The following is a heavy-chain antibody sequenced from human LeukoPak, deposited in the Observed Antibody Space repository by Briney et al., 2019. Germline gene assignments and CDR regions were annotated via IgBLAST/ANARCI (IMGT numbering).Heavy chain of an antibody. V-gene: IGHV4-61*01. D-gene: IGHD3-16*01. Sequence: SPSETLSLTCTVSGGSVSSGNYHWSWIRQSPGRGLEWIGYIYDSGTTKYNPSLKSRVTISIDASKNQFSLKLTSVTAADTAVYYCATDRAHDYIWGSYDTAIDAFDIWGQGTMVTVSS. CDR3: ATDRAHDYIWGSYDTAIDAFDI. CDR1: GGSVSSGNYH. J-gene: IGHJ3*02. CDR2: IYDSGTT.